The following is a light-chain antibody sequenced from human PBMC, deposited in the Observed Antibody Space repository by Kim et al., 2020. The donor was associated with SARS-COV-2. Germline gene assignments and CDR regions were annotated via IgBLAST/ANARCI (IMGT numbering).Light chain of an antibody. CDR2: AVS. CDR3: SSYTRSGTLYVV. CDR1: NSDMGDYKY. J-gene: IGLJ3*02. Sequence: SITISCAGSNSDMGDYKYVSWYQQHPGKAPKLIISAVSDRPSGISNRFSGSKSGNTASLTISRLQAEDEADYYCSSYTRSGTLYVVFGGGTQLTVL. V-gene: IGLV2-14*04.